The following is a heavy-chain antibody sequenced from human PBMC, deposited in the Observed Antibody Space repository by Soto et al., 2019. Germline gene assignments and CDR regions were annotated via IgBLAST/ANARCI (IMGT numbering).Heavy chain of an antibody. V-gene: IGHV4-34*01. Sequence: PSETLSLTCAVYGGSFSAYYNYWSWIRQPPGKRLEWIGEINQSGSTNYNPSLKSRVTISVDTSKNQFSLKLSSVTAADTAMYYCARGNFYCLGSLFHRLYFFDFCGQGTLVTVSS. CDR3: ARGNFYCLGSLFHRLYFFDF. CDR1: GGSFSAYY. CDR2: INQSGST. J-gene: IGHJ4*02. D-gene: IGHD3-10*01.